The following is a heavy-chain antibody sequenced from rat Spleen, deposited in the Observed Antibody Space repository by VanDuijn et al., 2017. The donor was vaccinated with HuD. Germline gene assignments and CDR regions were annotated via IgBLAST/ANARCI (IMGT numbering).Heavy chain of an antibody. V-gene: IGHV3-3*01. J-gene: IGHJ2*01. CDR3: ARAYYDGSYYDY. Sequence: SVPVDSPSCSYKWTWIRKFPGNKLEWMGYIDNAGSTNYNPSLKSRISITRDTSKNQFFLQVNSVTTEDTATYYCARAYYDGSYYDYWGQGVMVTVSS. D-gene: IGHD1-12*02. CDR2: IDNAGST. CDR1: VDSPSCSYK.